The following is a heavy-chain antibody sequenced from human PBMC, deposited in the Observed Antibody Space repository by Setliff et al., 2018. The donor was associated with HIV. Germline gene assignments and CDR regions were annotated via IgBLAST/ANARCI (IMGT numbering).Heavy chain of an antibody. Sequence: GASVKVSCKASGYPFTYRYLHWVRQPPGQALEWMGWITPYNANTNYAQKFQDRVTMTSDRSMSTAYMDLSSLRSEDTAMYYCASGRGDGYNYFAFDIWGQGTVVTVSS. D-gene: IGHD5-12*01. V-gene: IGHV1-45*02. CDR1: GYPFTYRY. CDR2: ITPYNANT. CDR3: ASGRGDGYNYFAFDI. J-gene: IGHJ3*02.